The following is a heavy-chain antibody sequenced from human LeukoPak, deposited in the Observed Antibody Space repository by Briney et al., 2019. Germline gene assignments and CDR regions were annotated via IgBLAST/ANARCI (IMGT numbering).Heavy chain of an antibody. Sequence: GESLKISCKHSEYSFPNYCVGWVRQMPGKGLEWMGIIYPGDSDTRYSPSFQGQVTISADKSISTAYLQWSSLKASDTAMYYCARMRRVAAAGDRHYMDVWGKGTTVTVSS. CDR2: IYPGDSDT. CDR3: ARMRRVAAAGDRHYMDV. V-gene: IGHV5-51*01. J-gene: IGHJ6*03. CDR1: EYSFPNYC. D-gene: IGHD6-13*01.